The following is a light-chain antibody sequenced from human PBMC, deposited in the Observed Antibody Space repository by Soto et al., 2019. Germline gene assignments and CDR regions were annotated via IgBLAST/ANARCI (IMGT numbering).Light chain of an antibody. CDR1: QGISNY. CDR3: QKYNSAPRT. V-gene: IGKV1-27*01. Sequence: DIQMTQSPSSLSASVGDRVTITCRASQGISNYLAWYQKKPGKVPKLLIYDASTLQSGVPSRFSGSGSGTDFTLTISSLQPDDVATYYCQKYNSAPRTFGQGTKVEIK. CDR2: DAS. J-gene: IGKJ1*01.